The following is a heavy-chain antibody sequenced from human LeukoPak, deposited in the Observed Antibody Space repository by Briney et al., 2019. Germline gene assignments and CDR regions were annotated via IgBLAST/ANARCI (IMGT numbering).Heavy chain of an antibody. V-gene: IGHV3-30*18. Sequence: GGSLRLSCAASGFTFSSYGMHWVRQAPGRGLEWVALVSYDGSNKYYAESVKGRLTISRDNSKNTLYLQMDSLRAEDTAVYYCAKEYDSRSYYGRWGQGTLVTVSS. CDR2: VSYDGSNK. CDR1: GFTFSSYG. D-gene: IGHD3-10*01. CDR3: AKEYDSRSYYGR. J-gene: IGHJ4*02.